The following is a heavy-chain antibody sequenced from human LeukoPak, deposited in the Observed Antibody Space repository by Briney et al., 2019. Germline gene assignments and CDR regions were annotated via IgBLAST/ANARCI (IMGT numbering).Heavy chain of an antibody. V-gene: IGHV3-23*01. J-gene: IGHJ6*04. CDR1: GFTFSSYA. CDR3: AREGGQWLQQRYGMDV. CDR2: ISGSGGST. Sequence: GGSLRLSCAASGFTFSSYAMSWVRQAPGKGLEWVSAISGSGGSTYYADSVKGRFTISRDNSKNTLYLQMNSLRAEDTAVYYCAREGGQWLQQRYGMDVWGKGTTVTVSS. D-gene: IGHD6-19*01.